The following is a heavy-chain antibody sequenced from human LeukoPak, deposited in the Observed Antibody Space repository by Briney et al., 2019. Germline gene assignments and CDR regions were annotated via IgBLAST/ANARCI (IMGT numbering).Heavy chain of an antibody. CDR3: ARGLLLTGSGWYDY. CDR1: GGSFSGYH. J-gene: IGHJ4*02. CDR2: INHSGST. D-gene: IGHD6-19*01. V-gene: IGHV4-34*01. Sequence: SETLSLTCAVYGGSFSGYHWSWIRQPPGKGLEWIGEINHSGSTNYNPPLKSRVTISVDTSKNQFSLKLSSVTAADTAVYYCARGLLLTGSGWYDYWGQGTLVTVSS.